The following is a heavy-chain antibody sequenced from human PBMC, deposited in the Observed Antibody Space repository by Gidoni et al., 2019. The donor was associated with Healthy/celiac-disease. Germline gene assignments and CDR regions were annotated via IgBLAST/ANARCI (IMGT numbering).Heavy chain of an antibody. Sequence: EVQLLESGGGLVQPGGSLRLSCAASGFTFSSYAMSWVRQAPGKGLGGVSAIRGSGGSTYYADSVKGRFTISRDNSKNTLYLQMNSLRAEDTAVYYCAKDLQWELLRPLFDYWGQGTLVTVSS. CDR2: IRGSGGST. D-gene: IGHD1-26*01. CDR3: AKDLQWELLRPLFDY. CDR1: GFTFSSYA. J-gene: IGHJ4*02. V-gene: IGHV3-23*01.